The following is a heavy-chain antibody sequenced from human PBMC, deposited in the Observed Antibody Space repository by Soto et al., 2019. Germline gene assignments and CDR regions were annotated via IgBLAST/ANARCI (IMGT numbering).Heavy chain of an antibody. CDR1: GGTFSSYA. Sequence: QVQLVQSGAEVKKPGSSVKVSCKASGGTFSSYAISWVRQAPGQGREWMGGIIPIFGTANYAQKFQGRVTITGDKSPSTDYMELSSLRYDNTDVYYCARGSVVVVASTGRYWFDPWGQGTLVTVSS. V-gene: IGHV1-69*06. D-gene: IGHD2-15*01. J-gene: IGHJ5*02. CDR2: IIPIFGTA. CDR3: ARGSVVVVASTGRYWFDP.